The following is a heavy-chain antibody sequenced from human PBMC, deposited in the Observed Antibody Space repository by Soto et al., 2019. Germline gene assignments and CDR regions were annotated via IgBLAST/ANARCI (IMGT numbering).Heavy chain of an antibody. J-gene: IGHJ4*02. CDR2: INSDGTDT. CDR3: AKARDQFDSSGADY. Sequence: GSLRHSCAASGFTFSSNWMHRVRQAPGKGLVWVSRINSDGTDTSYADSVKGRFTISRDNAKNTLYLQLNSVRPEDTAVYFRAKARDQFDSSGADYWGQGSLVTVSS. D-gene: IGHD3-22*01. CDR1: GFTFSSNW. V-gene: IGHV3-74*01.